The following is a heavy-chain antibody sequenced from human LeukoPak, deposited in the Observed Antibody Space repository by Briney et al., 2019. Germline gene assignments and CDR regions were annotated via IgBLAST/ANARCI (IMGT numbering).Heavy chain of an antibody. J-gene: IGHJ6*03. V-gene: IGHV4-34*01. CDR3: ARGRITMVRGVIRAYYYMDV. Sequence: PSETLSLTCAVYNGSFNSYYWSWIRQPPGKGLEWIGEVNHSGSTNYNPSLKNRVTISLDTSKNQFSLKLSSVTAADTAVYYCARGRITMVRGVIRAYYYMDVWGKGTTVTVSS. CDR1: NGSFNSYY. D-gene: IGHD3-10*01. CDR2: VNHSGST.